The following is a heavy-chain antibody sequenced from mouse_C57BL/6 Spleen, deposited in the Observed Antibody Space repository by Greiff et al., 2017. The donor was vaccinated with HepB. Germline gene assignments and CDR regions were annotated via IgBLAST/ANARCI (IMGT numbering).Heavy chain of an antibody. Sequence: QVQLKQPGAELVRPGSSVKLSCKASGYTFTSYWMDWVKQRPGQGLEWIGNIYPSDSETHYNQKFKDKATLTVDKSSSTAYMQLSSLTSEDSAVYYCARKGNYYGNLPYAMDYWGQGTSVTVSS. CDR3: ARKGNYYGNLPYAMDY. CDR2: IYPSDSET. V-gene: IGHV1-61*01. J-gene: IGHJ4*01. CDR1: GYTFTSYW. D-gene: IGHD2-1*01.